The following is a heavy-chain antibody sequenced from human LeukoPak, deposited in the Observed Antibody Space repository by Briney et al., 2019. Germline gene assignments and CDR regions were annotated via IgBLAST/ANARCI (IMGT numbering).Heavy chain of an antibody. D-gene: IGHD5-18*01. V-gene: IGHV1-8*01. CDR3: ARGVDTAMAPVADY. CDR1: GYTFTSYD. CDR2: MNPNSGNT. Sequence: ASVKVSCKASGYTFTSYDINWVRQATGQGLEWMGWMNPNSGNTGYAQKFQGRVTMTRNTSISTAYMELSSLRSEDTAVYYCARGVDTAMAPVADYWGQGTLVTVSS. J-gene: IGHJ4*02.